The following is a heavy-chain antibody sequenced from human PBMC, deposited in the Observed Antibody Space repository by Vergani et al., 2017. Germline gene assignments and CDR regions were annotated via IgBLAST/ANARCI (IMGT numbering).Heavy chain of an antibody. D-gene: IGHD3-9*01. CDR1: GGSFNTYY. CDR3: ARVMYRDEASTGYRLERMDI. V-gene: IGHV4-59*13. Sequence: QVQLEESGPGLVKPSETLSLTCTVSGGSFNTYYWSWIRQSPGKGLEWIGYIYSTGSTNYNPSLNSRVTMSVDTSKNQFSLKLRSVTAADTAVYFCARVMYRDEASTGYRLERMDIWGQGTTVTISS. CDR2: IYSTGST. J-gene: IGHJ6*02.